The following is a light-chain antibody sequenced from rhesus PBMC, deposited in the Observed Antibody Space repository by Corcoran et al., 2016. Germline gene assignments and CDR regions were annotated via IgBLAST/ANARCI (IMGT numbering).Light chain of an antibody. CDR2: KAS. V-gene: IGKV1-22*01. CDR1: QGIRSW. Sequence: DIQMTQSPSSLSASVGDTVTIPCRASQGIRSWLAWYQQKPGKAPKLLIDKASSVQSGVPSRFSGSGSGTGFTLTISSLQSEDFATYYCQQYSSRPLTFGGGTKVELK. CDR3: QQYSSRPLT. J-gene: IGKJ4*01.